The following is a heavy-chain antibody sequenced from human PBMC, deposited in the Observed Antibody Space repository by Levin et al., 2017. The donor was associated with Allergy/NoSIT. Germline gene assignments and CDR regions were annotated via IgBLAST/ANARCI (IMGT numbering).Heavy chain of an antibody. CDR3: ARGAIVATIPDY. CDR1: GYTFASYG. D-gene: IGHD5-12*01. V-gene: IGHV1-18*01. CDR2: ISAYNGNT. J-gene: IGHJ4*02. Sequence: ASVKVSCKTSGYTFASYGISWVRQSPGQGLEWMGWISAYNGNTNSAQMFQDRVTMTTDTSTSTAYMELRSLRSDDTAVYYCARGAIVATIPDYWGQGTLVTVSS.